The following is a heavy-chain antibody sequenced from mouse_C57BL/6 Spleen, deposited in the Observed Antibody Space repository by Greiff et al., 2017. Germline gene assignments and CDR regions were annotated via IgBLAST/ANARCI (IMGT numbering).Heavy chain of an antibody. V-gene: IGHV5-17*01. CDR3: ARYYDYDRAWFAY. Sequence: EVKVVESGGGLVKPGGSLQLSCAASGFTFSDYGMHWVRQAPEKGLEWVAYISSGSSTIYYADTVKGRFTISRDNAKNTLFLQMTSLRSEDTAMYYCARYYDYDRAWFAYWGQGTLVTVSA. CDR2: ISSGSSTI. D-gene: IGHD2-4*01. J-gene: IGHJ3*01. CDR1: GFTFSDYG.